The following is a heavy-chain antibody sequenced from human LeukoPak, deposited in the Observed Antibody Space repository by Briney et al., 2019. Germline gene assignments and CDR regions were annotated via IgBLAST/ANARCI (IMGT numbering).Heavy chain of an antibody. CDR1: GGGFSSYA. D-gene: IGHD6-13*01. V-gene: IGHV1-69*13. CDR2: IIPIFGTA. CDR3: ARESLEGQQGYSYMDV. Sequence: SVKVSCKASGGGFSSYAFSWVWMGPGQGLEWMGGIIPIFGTANYAQKFQGRGTITADETTSTAYMELSSLRSEDTAVYYCARESLEGQQGYSYMDVWGKGTTVTVSS. J-gene: IGHJ6*03.